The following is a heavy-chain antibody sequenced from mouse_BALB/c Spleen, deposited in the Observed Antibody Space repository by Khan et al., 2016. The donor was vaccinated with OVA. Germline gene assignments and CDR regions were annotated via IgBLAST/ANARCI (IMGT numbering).Heavy chain of an antibody. J-gene: IGHJ3*01. CDR3: ASGYDVFDD. Sequence: EVQLQQSGPDLVKPGASVKISCKASGFSFTHSYMTWVKQSPGQSLEWIGRVNPNTGGSDYNPEFKGKAILTVDTSSNTAYLQLHSLTSEDSAVDAGASGYDVFDDWGQGTMVTVSS. CDR2: VNPNTGGS. D-gene: IGHD2-14*01. V-gene: IGHV1-26*01. CDR1: GFSFTHSY.